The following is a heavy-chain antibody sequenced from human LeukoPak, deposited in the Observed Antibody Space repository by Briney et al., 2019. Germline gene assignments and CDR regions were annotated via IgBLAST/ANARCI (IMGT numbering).Heavy chain of an antibody. CDR1: EFTFNNFP. CDR2: ISGSGTST. J-gene: IGHJ4*02. D-gene: IGHD3-3*01. Sequence: GGSLRLSCAASEFTFNNFPMAWVRQAPGKGLEWVSAISGSGTSTYYADSVKGRFTISRDNSKNTLYVQMNSLRAEDTAVYYCAKDGVDYDFWSGYFHVDYWGQGILVTVSS. V-gene: IGHV3-23*01. CDR3: AKDGVDYDFWSGYFHVDY.